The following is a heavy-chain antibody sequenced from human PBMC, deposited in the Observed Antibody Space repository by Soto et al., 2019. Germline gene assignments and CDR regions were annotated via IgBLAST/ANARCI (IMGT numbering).Heavy chain of an antibody. Sequence: QVQLVQSGAKVKKPGSSVKVSCKASGGTFSSYAISWVRQAPGQGLEWMGGIIPIFGTANYAQKFQGRVTITADESTGTAYMELSSLRSEDTAVYYCARGGGTTRTKYYYYGMDVWGQGTTVTVSS. J-gene: IGHJ6*02. CDR3: ARGGGTTRTKYYYYGMDV. CDR2: IIPIFGTA. D-gene: IGHD1-7*01. CDR1: GGTFSSYA. V-gene: IGHV1-69*01.